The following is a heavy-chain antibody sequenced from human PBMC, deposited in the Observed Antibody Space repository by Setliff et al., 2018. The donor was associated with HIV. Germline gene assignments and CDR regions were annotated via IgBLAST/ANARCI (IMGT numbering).Heavy chain of an antibody. CDR3: ARPRGNDYAGSGFDN. D-gene: IGHD2-2*01. J-gene: IGHJ4*02. CDR1: GYSFTNYW. CDR2: IQPGDSDT. Sequence: GESLKISCKGSGYSFTNYWIGWVRQMPGKGLEWMGIIQPGDSDTRYSPSFQGQVTISADKSINTAYLQWTTLKASDSAMYYCARPRGNDYAGSGFDNWGQGTLVTVSS. V-gene: IGHV5-51*01.